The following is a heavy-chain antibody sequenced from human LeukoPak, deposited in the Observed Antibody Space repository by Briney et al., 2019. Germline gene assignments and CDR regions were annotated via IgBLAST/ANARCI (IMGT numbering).Heavy chain of an antibody. V-gene: IGHV3-53*01. CDR2: IYSGGST. D-gene: IGHD6-19*01. J-gene: IGHJ4*02. CDR3: ARERESSGWYPYYFDY. Sequence: GSLRLSCAASGFTVSSNYMSWVRQAPGKGLEWVSVIYSGGSTYYADSVKGRFTISRDNSKNTLYLQMNSLRAEDTAVYYCARERESSGWYPYYFDYWGQGTLVTVSS. CDR1: GFTVSSNY.